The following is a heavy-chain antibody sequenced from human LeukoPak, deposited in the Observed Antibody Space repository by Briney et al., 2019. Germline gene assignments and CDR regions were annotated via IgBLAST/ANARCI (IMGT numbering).Heavy chain of an antibody. CDR3: AKDSDSSGWYNFDY. D-gene: IGHD6-19*01. CDR1: EFTFSSYA. V-gene: IGHV3-23*01. CDR2: ISGSGGST. J-gene: IGHJ4*02. Sequence: QPGGSLRLSCAASEFTFSSYAMSWVRQAPGKGLEWVSAISGSGGSTYYADSVKGRFTISRDNSKNTLYLQMNSLRAEDTAVYYCAKDSDSSGWYNFDYWGQGTLVTVSS.